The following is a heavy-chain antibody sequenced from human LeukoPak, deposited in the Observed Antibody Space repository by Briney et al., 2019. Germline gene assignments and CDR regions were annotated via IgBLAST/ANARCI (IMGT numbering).Heavy chain of an antibody. V-gene: IGHV3-48*04. CDR3: ARRQSGYDYD. J-gene: IGHJ4*02. CDR2: LTSSSNTM. D-gene: IGHD5-12*01. Sequence: PGGSLRLSCAASGFTFSSSSMNWVRQAPGKGLEWLSYLTSSSNTMYYADSVKGRFTISRDNAKNSLYLQMNSLRAEDTAVYYCARRQSGYDYDWGQGTLVTVSS. CDR1: GFTFSSSS.